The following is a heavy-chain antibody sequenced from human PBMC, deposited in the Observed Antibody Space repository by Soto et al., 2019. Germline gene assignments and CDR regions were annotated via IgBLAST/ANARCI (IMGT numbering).Heavy chain of an antibody. CDR1: GFTFSSYA. V-gene: IGHV3-23*01. J-gene: IGHJ6*02. Sequence: GGSLRLSCAASGFTFSSYAMSWVRQAPGKGLEWVSGISSSGRNTYYADSVKGRFTISRDNSKNTLYLQMDSLRAEDTALYYCARGPRAPPPHDYGMDVWGQGTTVTVSS. CDR2: ISSSGRNT. CDR3: ARGPRAPPPHDYGMDV.